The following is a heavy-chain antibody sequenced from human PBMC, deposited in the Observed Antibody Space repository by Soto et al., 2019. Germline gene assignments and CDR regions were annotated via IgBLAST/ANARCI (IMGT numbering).Heavy chain of an antibody. CDR1: GGSISSGDYY. CDR2: IYYSGST. Sequence: QVQLQESGPGLVKPSQTLSLTCTVSGGSISSGDYYWSWIRQPPGQVLEWIGYIYYSGSTYYNPSLKSRVTISVDTSKNQSSLKLSSVTAADTAVYYCARVGGFGATTIDYWGQGTLVTVSS. V-gene: IGHV4-30-4*01. D-gene: IGHD3-10*01. CDR3: ARVGGFGATTIDY. J-gene: IGHJ4*02.